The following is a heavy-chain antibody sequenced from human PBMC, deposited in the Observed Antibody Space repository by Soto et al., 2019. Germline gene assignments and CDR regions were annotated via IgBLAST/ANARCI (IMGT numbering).Heavy chain of an antibody. CDR3: APGKGRGACDI. Sequence: QVQLVESGGGVVQPGRSLRLSCAASGFTFSSYGMHWVRQAPGKGLEWVAVIWYDGSNKYYADSVKGRFTISRDNSKNPLYLQRYSLRAEDTAVYYCAPGKGRGACDIWGHGTMVTVSS. V-gene: IGHV3-33*01. CDR2: IWYDGSNK. D-gene: IGHD3-10*01. J-gene: IGHJ3*02. CDR1: GFTFSSYG.